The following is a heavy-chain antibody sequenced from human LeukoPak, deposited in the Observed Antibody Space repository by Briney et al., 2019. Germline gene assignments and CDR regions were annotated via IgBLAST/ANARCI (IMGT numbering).Heavy chain of an antibody. CDR2: ISSSGSTI. D-gene: IGHD2-15*01. CDR3: ARGLPVNAATTFSGAYYYYYMDV. Sequence: GGSLRLSCAASGFTFSDYYMSWIRQAPGKGLEWVSYISSSGSTIYYADPVKGRFTISRDNAKNSLYLQMNSLRAEDTAVYYCARGLPVNAATTFSGAYYYYYMDVWGKGTTVTISS. J-gene: IGHJ6*03. V-gene: IGHV3-11*01. CDR1: GFTFSDYY.